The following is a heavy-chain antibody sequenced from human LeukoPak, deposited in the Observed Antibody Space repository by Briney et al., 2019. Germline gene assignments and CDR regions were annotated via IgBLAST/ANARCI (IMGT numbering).Heavy chain of an antibody. Sequence: SETLSLTRTVSGGSISSSSYYWGWIRRPPGKGLEWIGSIYYSGSTYYNPSLKSRVTISVDTSKNQFSLKLSSVTAAGTAVYYCARGRGVGYCSGGSCRGYFDLWGRGTLVTVSS. V-gene: IGHV4-39*01. CDR1: GGSISSSSYY. CDR3: ARGRGVGYCSGGSCRGYFDL. D-gene: IGHD2-15*01. CDR2: IYYSGST. J-gene: IGHJ2*01.